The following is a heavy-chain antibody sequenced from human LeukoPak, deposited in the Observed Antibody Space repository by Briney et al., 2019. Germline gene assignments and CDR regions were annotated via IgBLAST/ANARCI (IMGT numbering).Heavy chain of an antibody. V-gene: IGHV3-15*01. Sequence: GGSLRLSCAASGFTFSNAWMSWVRQAPGKGLEWVGRIKSKTDGGTTDYAAPVKGRFTISRDDSKNTLYLQMNSLKIEDTAVYYCTTWPAAHLKFDYWGQGTLATVSS. CDR3: TTWPAAHLKFDY. D-gene: IGHD2-2*01. CDR2: IKSKTDGGTT. CDR1: GFTFSNAW. J-gene: IGHJ4*02.